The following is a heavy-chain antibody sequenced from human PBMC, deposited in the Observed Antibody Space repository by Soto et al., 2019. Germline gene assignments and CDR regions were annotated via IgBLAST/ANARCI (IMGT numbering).Heavy chain of an antibody. CDR1: GFTFSSYA. CDR2: ISSNGGST. J-gene: IGHJ4*02. D-gene: IGHD2-21*02. CDR3: VKDQIYPLAYGGGDCYNTFDY. Sequence: GGSLRLSCSASGFTFSSYAMHWVRQAPGKGLEYVSAISSNGGSTYYADSVKGRFTISRDNSKNTLYLQMSSLRAEDTAVYYCVKDQIYPLAYGGGDCYNTFDYWGQETLVTVSS. V-gene: IGHV3-64D*06.